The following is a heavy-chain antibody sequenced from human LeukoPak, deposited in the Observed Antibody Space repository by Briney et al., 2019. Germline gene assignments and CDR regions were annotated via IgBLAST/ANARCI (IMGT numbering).Heavy chain of an antibody. CDR3: AKASTQMGAFDI. CDR2: ISGSGGST. CDR1: GFTFSSYG. V-gene: IGHV3-23*01. J-gene: IGHJ3*02. Sequence: PGGSLRLSCAASGFTFSSYGMSWVRQAPGKGLEWVSAISGSGGSTYYADSVKGRFTISRDNSKNTLYLQMNSLRAEDTAVYYCAKASTQMGAFDIWGQGTMVTVSS. D-gene: IGHD2-2*01.